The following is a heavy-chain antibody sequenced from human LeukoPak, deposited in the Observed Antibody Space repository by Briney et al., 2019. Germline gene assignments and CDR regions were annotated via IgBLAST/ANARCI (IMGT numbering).Heavy chain of an antibody. J-gene: IGHJ5*01. CDR3: ARAPVVRGVFGWFDF. D-gene: IGHD3-10*01. CDR2: RHDSGSS. CDR1: GGSISSHY. Sequence: SETLSLTCSVSGGSISSHYWIWFRQPPGKGLEWIGHRHDSGSSNYNPSLKSRVTISIGTSKNQFSLILNSVTAADTADYYCARAPVVRGVFGWFDFWGQGLLVTVSS. V-gene: IGHV4-59*11.